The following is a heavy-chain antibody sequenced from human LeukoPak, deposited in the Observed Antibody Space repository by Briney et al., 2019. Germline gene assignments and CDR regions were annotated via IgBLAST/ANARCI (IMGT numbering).Heavy chain of an antibody. CDR3: ARDYCSSTSCLFDD. CDR2: INPNSGDT. CDR1: GYTFTVYH. D-gene: IGHD2-2*01. J-gene: IGHJ4*02. Sequence: ASVEVSCKASGYTFTVYHMHWVRQAPGQGLEWMGRINPNSGDTNYAQKFQGRVTMTRDTSISTAYMELSRLRSDDTAVYYCARDYCSSTSCLFDDWGQGTLVTVSS. V-gene: IGHV1-2*06.